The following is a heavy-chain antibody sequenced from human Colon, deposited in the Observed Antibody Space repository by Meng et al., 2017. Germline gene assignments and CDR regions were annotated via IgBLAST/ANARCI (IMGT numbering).Heavy chain of an antibody. CDR2: ISEGGGT. V-gene: IGHV4-34*01. CDR3: ARGQGFLLHYFDN. D-gene: IGHD3-22*01. CDR1: GGAVSRDF. Sequence: QVQLKQGVARLLTLSETPSLSCDVYGGAVSRDFCSWIRQTPGKGMEWIEGISEGGGTLYNPSLKSRVFISVDTSNSELTLKLTSVTDADTGVYYCARGQGFLLHYFDNWGQGTLVTVSS. J-gene: IGHJ4*02.